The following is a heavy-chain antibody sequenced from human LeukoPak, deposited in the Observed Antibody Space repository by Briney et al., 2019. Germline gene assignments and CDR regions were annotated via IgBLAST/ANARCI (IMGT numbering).Heavy chain of an antibody. D-gene: IGHD1-14*01. Sequence: GGSLRLSCAASGFTFSSYGMHWVRQAPGKGLEWVAFIRYDGSNKYYADSVKGRFTISRDNSKNTLYLQMNSLRAEDTAVYYCAREEPDAFVIWGQGTMVTVSS. V-gene: IGHV3-30*02. CDR1: GFTFSSYG. CDR3: AREEPDAFVI. CDR2: IRYDGSNK. J-gene: IGHJ3*02.